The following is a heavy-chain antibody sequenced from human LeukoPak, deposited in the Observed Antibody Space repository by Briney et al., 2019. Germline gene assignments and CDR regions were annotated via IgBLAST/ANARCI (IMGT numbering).Heavy chain of an antibody. CDR3: AREVLTGAFDY. CDR1: GGSISSSGYY. Sequence: SETLSLTCTVSGGSISSSGYYWSWIRQPPGKGLEWIGTIYYSGSACYNPSLKTQVTISVDTSKNQFSLKLSSVTAADTAVYYCAREVLTGAFDYWGQGTLVTVSS. CDR2: IYYSGSA. J-gene: IGHJ4*02. V-gene: IGHV4-39*02. D-gene: IGHD3-9*01.